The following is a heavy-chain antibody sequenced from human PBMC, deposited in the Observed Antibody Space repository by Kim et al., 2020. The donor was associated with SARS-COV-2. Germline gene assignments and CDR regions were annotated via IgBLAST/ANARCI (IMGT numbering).Heavy chain of an antibody. CDR3: ARVGIAAAGPGYDY. CDR1: GGSISSYY. V-gene: IGHV4-59*01. J-gene: IGHJ4*02. Sequence: SETLSLTCTVSGGSISSYYWSWIRQPPGKELEWIGYIYYSGSPNYNPSLKSRVTISVDTSKNQFSRKLSSVTAADTAVYYGARVGIAAAGPGYDYWGQGTLVTVSA. CDR2: IYYSGSP. D-gene: IGHD6-13*01.